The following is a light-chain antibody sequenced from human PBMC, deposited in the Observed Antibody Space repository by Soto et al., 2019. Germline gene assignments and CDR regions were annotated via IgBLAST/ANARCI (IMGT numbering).Light chain of an antibody. J-gene: IGKJ2*01. V-gene: IGKV3D-15*01. CDR2: AAS. CDR3: QHYNNWYT. CDR1: QGISSS. Sequence: DILMTQSPFSLSAFPGERVTITCRASQGISSSLAWYQQKPGQAPKLLIYAASTRATGIPARFSGSGSGTEFTLTISSLQSEDFAVYYCQHYNNWYTFGQGTKLEIK.